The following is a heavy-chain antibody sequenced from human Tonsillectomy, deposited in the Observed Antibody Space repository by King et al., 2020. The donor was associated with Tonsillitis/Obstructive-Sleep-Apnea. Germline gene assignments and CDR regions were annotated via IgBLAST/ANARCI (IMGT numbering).Heavy chain of an antibody. Sequence: TLQESGPTLVKPTQTLTLTCTVSGFSISTSGVGVGWIRQPPGKALEWLALIYCDEDKRYSPSLKSRLTITKDTSNNQVVLQMTNMDPVDTATYYCAHSGSIYNWYCDLWGRGTLVTVAS. CDR3: AHSGSIYNWYCDL. J-gene: IGHJ2*01. CDR1: GFSISTSGVG. V-gene: IGHV2-5*02. D-gene: IGHD2-21*01. CDR2: IYCDEDK.